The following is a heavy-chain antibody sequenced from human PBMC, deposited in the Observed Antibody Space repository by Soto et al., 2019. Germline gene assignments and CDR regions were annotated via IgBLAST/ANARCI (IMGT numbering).Heavy chain of an antibody. V-gene: IGHV3-53*05. CDR1: GFTVSSNY. CDR2: IYSGGST. D-gene: IGHD3-9*01. J-gene: IGHJ3*02. CDR3: ARDSPMPYDMLTVYLRDAFDI. Sequence: GGSLRLSCAASGFTVSSNYMSWVRQAPGKGLEWVSVIYSGGSTYYADSVKGRFTISRDNSKNTLYLQMNSLRAEDTAVYYCARDSPMPYDMLTVYLRDAFDIWGQGTMVTVSS.